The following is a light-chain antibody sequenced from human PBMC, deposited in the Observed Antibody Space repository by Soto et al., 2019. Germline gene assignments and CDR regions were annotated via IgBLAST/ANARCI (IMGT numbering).Light chain of an antibody. CDR1: QSVHTY. Sequence: DIQMTQSPSSLSASVGDRVTITCRASQSVHTYLNWYQQKPGKAPNLLIYAASNLQSGVPSRFGGSGSGTDFTLTISSLQPEDFATYYCQQSYSTPLTFGQGTKVEIK. CDR2: AAS. J-gene: IGKJ1*01. V-gene: IGKV1-39*01. CDR3: QQSYSTPLT.